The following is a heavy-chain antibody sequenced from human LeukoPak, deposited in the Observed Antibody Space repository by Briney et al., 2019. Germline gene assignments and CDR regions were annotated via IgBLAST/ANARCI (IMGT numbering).Heavy chain of an antibody. Sequence: GGSLRLSCVASGFTFSSFSMNWVRQAAGKGLEWISYISASSSTKYYADSVKGRFTISRDNAKNSLSLQINSLRDEDTAVFYCARDAGTGYFDYWGQGTLVTVSS. J-gene: IGHJ4*02. CDR2: ISASSSTK. CDR3: ARDAGTGYFDY. D-gene: IGHD1-1*01. CDR1: GFTFSSFS. V-gene: IGHV3-48*02.